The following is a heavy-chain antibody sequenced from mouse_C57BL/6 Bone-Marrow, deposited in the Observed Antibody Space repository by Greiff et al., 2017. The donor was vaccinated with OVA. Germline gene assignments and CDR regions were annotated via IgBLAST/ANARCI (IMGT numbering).Heavy chain of an antibody. CDR1: GYTFTNYW. Sequence: VQLQQSGAELVRPGTSVKMSCKASGYTFTNYWIGWAKQRPGHGLEWIGDIYPGGGYTNYNEKVKGKATLTADKSSSTAYMQFSSLTSEDSAIYYCASSSRGYFDYWGQGTTLTVSS. CDR2: IYPGGGYT. CDR3: ASSSRGYFDY. D-gene: IGHD6-1*01. V-gene: IGHV1-63*01. J-gene: IGHJ2*01.